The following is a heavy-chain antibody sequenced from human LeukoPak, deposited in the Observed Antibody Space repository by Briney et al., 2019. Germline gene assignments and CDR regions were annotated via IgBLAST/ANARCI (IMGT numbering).Heavy chain of an antibody. V-gene: IGHV4-34*01. D-gene: IGHD5-12*01. Sequence: SETLSLTCTVSGGSISIYYWTWIRQPPGKGLEWIGEINHSGSTNYNPSLKSRVTISVDTSKNQFSLKLSSVTAADTAVYYCARGGRDSGYDYFRGRFDYWGQGTLVTVSS. CDR2: INHSGST. J-gene: IGHJ4*02. CDR1: GGSISIYY. CDR3: ARGGRDSGYDYFRGRFDY.